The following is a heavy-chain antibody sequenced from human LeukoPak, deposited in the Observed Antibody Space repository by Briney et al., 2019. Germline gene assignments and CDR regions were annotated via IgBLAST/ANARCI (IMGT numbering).Heavy chain of an antibody. V-gene: IGHV4-59*01. D-gene: IGHD4-23*01. Sequence: SETLSLTCTVSGDSISSYFWSWMRQPPGKGLEWIGCIYYSGSTKYKPSLKSRVTISVDTSKNQFSLRLGSVTTADTAVYYCARSPTVALIDYWGPGTLVTVSS. CDR1: GDSISSYF. J-gene: IGHJ4*02. CDR2: IYYSGST. CDR3: ARSPTVALIDY.